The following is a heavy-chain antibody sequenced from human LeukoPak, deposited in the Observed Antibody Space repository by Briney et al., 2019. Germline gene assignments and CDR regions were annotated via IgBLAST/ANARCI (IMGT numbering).Heavy chain of an antibody. CDR1: GFTFSEYP. CDR2: ISGSGGST. J-gene: IGHJ4*02. V-gene: IGHV3-23*01. CDR3: AKGIGYSYDSSGYYRSSPLTTSPDY. D-gene: IGHD3-22*01. Sequence: GGALILSCAASGFTFSEYPMSGVRQAPGKGLQCGSVISGSGGSTYYADSVKGRFTISTDNSKNTLYLQMNSLRAEDTAVYYCAKGIGYSYDSSGYYRSSPLTTSPDYWGQGALVTVSS.